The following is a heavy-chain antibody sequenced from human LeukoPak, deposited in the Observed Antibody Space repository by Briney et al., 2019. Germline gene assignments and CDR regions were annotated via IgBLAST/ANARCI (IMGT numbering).Heavy chain of an antibody. D-gene: IGHD3-22*01. Sequence: GGSLRLSCAASGFTSSSYSMNWVRQAPGEGLEWVSYIRSSSSTVKYADSVKGRFTISRDNAKNSLYLQMDSLRAEDTAVYYCARVLGCYDGSGYTPHFDYWSQGTLVTVSS. V-gene: IGHV3-48*04. CDR2: IRSSSSTV. J-gene: IGHJ4*02. CDR1: GFTSSSYS. CDR3: ARVLGCYDGSGYTPHFDY.